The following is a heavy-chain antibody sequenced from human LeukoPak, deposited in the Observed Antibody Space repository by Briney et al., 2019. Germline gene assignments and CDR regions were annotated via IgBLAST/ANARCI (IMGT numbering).Heavy chain of an antibody. Sequence: PSETLSLTCTVSGGSLTNSYWSWIRQPPGKGLESIGYIYYSGSTNYNPSLNSRVTISVDTSENQFSLKLTSVTAADTAVYYCARGARTFDYWGQGTLVTVSS. CDR3: ARGARTFDY. V-gene: IGHV4-59*01. J-gene: IGHJ4*02. CDR1: GGSLTNSY. CDR2: IYYSGST. D-gene: IGHD1-7*01.